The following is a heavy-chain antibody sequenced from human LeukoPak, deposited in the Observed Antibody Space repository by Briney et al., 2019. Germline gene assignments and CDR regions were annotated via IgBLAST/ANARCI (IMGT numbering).Heavy chain of an antibody. Sequence: SRASVKVSCKASGYTFTSYGISWVRQAPGQGLEWVGWISAYNGNTNYVQKLQGRVTMTTDTSTSTAYMELRSLRSDDTAVYYCARQDYDFWSGPNWFDPWGQGTLVTVSS. CDR1: GYTFTSYG. CDR2: ISAYNGNT. CDR3: ARQDYDFWSGPNWFDP. J-gene: IGHJ5*02. V-gene: IGHV1-18*01. D-gene: IGHD3-3*01.